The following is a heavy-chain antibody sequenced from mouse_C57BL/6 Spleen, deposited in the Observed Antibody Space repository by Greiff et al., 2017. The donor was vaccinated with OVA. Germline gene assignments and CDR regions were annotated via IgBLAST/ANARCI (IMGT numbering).Heavy chain of an antibody. CDR1: GFNIKDDY. D-gene: IGHD3-3*01. Sequence: EVQLQQSGAELVRPGASVKLSCTASGFNIKDDYMHWVKQRPEQGLEWIGWIDPENGDTEYASKFQGKATITADTSSNTAYLQLSSLTSEDTAVYYCTRDSGGFPFAYWGQGTLVTVSA. CDR3: TRDSGGFPFAY. CDR2: IDPENGDT. V-gene: IGHV14-4*01. J-gene: IGHJ3*01.